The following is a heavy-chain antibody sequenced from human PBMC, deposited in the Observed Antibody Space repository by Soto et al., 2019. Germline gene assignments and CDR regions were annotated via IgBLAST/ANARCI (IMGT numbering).Heavy chain of an antibody. J-gene: IGHJ3*02. CDR3: TRGHYSSGWLDAFDI. Sequence: EVQLVESGGGLVQPGGSLRLSCAASGFTFSSYWMHWVRQVPGKGLVWVSRINSDGSSTTYADSVKGRFTISRDNAKNTLYLQMNSLRAEDKAVYYCTRGHYSSGWLDAFDIWGQGTMVTVSS. V-gene: IGHV3-74*03. D-gene: IGHD6-19*01. CDR1: GFTFSSYW. CDR2: INSDGSST.